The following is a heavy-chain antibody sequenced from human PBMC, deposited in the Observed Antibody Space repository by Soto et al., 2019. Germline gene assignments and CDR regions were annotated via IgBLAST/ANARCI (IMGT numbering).Heavy chain of an antibody. V-gene: IGHV1-2*02. J-gene: IGHJ6*02. CDR3: ARGNMVVAATLYYYYGMDV. CDR2: INPNSGGT. Sequence: ASVKVSCKASGYTFTGYYMHWVRQAPGQGLEWMGWINPNSGGTNYAQKFQGRVTMTRDTSISTAYMELSRLRSDDTAVYYCARGNMVVAATLYYYYGMDVWGQGTTVTVSS. CDR1: GYTFTGYY. D-gene: IGHD2-15*01.